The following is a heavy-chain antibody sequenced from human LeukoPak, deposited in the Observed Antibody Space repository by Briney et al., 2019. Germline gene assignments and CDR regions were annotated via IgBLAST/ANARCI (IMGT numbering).Heavy chain of an antibody. CDR2: IYDNGNT. CDR3: ARVKGFYGSGSFDF. CDR1: GGSISRYY. Sequence: SETLSLTCTVSGGSISRYYWSWVRQPPGKGLEWIGYIYDNGNTNYNLSLESRVAISVDTSNNRFSLRLPSVTAADTALYYCARVKGFYGSGSFDFWGQGILVTVSS. V-gene: IGHV4-59*01. D-gene: IGHD3-10*01. J-gene: IGHJ4*02.